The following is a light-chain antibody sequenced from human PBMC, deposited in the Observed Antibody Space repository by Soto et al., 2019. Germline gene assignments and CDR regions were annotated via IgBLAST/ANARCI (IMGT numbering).Light chain of an antibody. J-gene: IGKJ4*01. Sequence: EIVMTQSPATLSVSPGERATLSRRASQSVNINLAWYQKKPGQAPRLLIYGASARATGIPGRFSVSGSGTEFTLTISSLQSEDFAVYYCQQYNNWPSLTFGGGTKVDIK. CDR3: QQYNNWPSLT. CDR2: GAS. CDR1: QSVNIN. V-gene: IGKV3-15*01.